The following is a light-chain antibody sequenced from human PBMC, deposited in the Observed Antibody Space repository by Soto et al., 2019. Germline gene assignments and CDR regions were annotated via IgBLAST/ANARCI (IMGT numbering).Light chain of an antibody. CDR1: SSDIGGYNY. J-gene: IGLJ3*02. CDR3: SSYTSSSTLWV. V-gene: IGLV2-14*01. CDR2: EVN. Sequence: QSALTQPASVSGSPGPSITISCTGTSSDIGGYNYVSWYHQHPGKAPKLMIYEVNNRPSGVSNRFSGSKSGNTASLTISGLQAEDEADDYCSSYTSSSTLWVFGGGTKLTVL.